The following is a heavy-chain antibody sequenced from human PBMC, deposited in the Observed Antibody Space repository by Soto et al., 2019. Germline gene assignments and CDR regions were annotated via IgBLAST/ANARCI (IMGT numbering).Heavy chain of an antibody. Sequence: ASVKVSCKASGYTFTSYGISWVRQAPGQGLEWMGWISAYNGNTNYAQKFQARVTITRDTSASTAYMELSSLRSEDTAVYYCARGERYYYDSSGYFGFDYWGQGTLVTVSS. J-gene: IGHJ4*02. CDR1: GYTFTSYG. CDR3: ARGERYYYDSSGYFGFDY. V-gene: IGHV1-18*01. CDR2: ISAYNGNT. D-gene: IGHD3-22*01.